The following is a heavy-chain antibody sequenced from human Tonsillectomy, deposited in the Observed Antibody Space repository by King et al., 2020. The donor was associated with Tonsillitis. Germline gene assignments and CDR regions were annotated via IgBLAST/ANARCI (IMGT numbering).Heavy chain of an antibody. CDR2: IKSKTDGGTT. CDR3: TTRGPAFRGFY. D-gene: IGHD3-10*01. J-gene: IGHJ4*02. Sequence: QLVQSGGGLVKPGGSLRLSCAASGFTFSNTWKSWVRQAPGKGLEWVGRIKSKTDGGTTDYAAHVKGRFIISRDDSKNTLYLQMNSLKTEDTGLYYCTTRGPAFRGFYGGKGTLATVSS. CDR1: GFTFSNTW. V-gene: IGHV3-15*01.